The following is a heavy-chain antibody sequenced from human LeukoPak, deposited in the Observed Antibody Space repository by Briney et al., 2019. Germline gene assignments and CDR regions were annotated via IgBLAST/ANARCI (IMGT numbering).Heavy chain of an antibody. Sequence: GGSLRLSCAASGFTFDDSGMSWVRQAPGKGLEWVSCINWNGGSTGYADSVKGRFTISRDNAKNSLYLQMNSLRAEDTALYYCARGTRYDSSGYYYYYYMDVWGKGTTVTVSS. CDR3: ARGTRYDSSGYYYYYYMDV. CDR1: GFTFDDSG. V-gene: IGHV3-20*04. D-gene: IGHD3-22*01. J-gene: IGHJ6*03. CDR2: INWNGGST.